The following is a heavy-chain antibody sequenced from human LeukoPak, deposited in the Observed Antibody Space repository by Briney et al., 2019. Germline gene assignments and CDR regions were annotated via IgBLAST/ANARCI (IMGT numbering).Heavy chain of an antibody. CDR1: GFTFSSYS. Sequence: PGGSLRVSCAASGFTFSSYSMNWVRQAPGKGLEWVSSISSSSSYIYYADSVKGRFTISRDNAKNSLYLQMNSLRAEDTAVYYCARGPFYYDSSGAPDYWGQGTLVTVSS. V-gene: IGHV3-21*01. CDR2: ISSSSSYI. D-gene: IGHD3-22*01. J-gene: IGHJ4*02. CDR3: ARGPFYYDSSGAPDY.